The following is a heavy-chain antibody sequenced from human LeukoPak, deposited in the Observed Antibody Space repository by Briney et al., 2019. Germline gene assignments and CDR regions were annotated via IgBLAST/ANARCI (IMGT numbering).Heavy chain of an antibody. Sequence: PSETLSLTCTVSGGSISGYYRSWIRQPPGKGLEWIAYIYSSGSTNYNPSLKSRVTISVDTSKNQFSLRLISVTAADTAVYYCARDRHGSGSAHSFDPWGQGILVTVSS. V-gene: IGHV4-59*01. D-gene: IGHD3-10*01. CDR2: IYSSGST. CDR1: GGSISGYY. J-gene: IGHJ5*02. CDR3: ARDRHGSGSAHSFDP.